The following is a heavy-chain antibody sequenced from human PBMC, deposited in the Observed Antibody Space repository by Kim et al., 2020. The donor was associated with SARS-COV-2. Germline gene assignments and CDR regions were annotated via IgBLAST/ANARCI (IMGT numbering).Heavy chain of an antibody. Sequence: GGSLRLSCVTSGFTFGTYAMSWVRQAPEKGLEWVSGISSSGGSTYYADSVKGRFTISRDSSKNTLYLQMVSLRLDDTALYYCARTRSCSSTSCYVDYWGQGTLVTVSS. V-gene: IGHV3-23*01. D-gene: IGHD2-2*01. CDR1: GFTFGTYA. CDR2: ISSSGGST. J-gene: IGHJ4*02. CDR3: ARTRSCSSTSCYVDY.